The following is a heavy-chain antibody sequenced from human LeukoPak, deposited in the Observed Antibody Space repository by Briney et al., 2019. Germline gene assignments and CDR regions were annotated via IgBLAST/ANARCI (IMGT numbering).Heavy chain of an antibody. CDR1: GFTFSSYS. CDR3: ARDGWELLPDY. D-gene: IGHD1-26*01. V-gene: IGHV3-21*01. CDR2: ISSSSSYI. J-gene: IGHJ4*02. Sequence: GGSLRLSCAASGFTFSSYSMNWVRQAPGKGLEWVSSISSSSSYIYYADSVKGRFTISRDNAKNSLYLQMNSLRAEDTAVYYCARDGWELLPDYWGRGTLVTVSS.